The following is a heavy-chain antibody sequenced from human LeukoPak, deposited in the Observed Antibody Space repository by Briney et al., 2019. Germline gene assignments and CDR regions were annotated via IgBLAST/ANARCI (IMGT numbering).Heavy chain of an antibody. CDR1: GDSIRSHY. D-gene: IGHD5-24*01. J-gene: IGHJ3*01. V-gene: IGHV4-59*11. CDR2: IYNSATT. Sequence: SETLSLTCSVSGDSIRSHYCAWIRQPPGKGQEWIGHIYNSATTDYNPSFKSRVTISLDTSKKQFSLKMTSVTALDSAVYYCARGGEGYNDDAFEVWGLGTAVTVSS. CDR3: ARGGEGYNDDAFEV.